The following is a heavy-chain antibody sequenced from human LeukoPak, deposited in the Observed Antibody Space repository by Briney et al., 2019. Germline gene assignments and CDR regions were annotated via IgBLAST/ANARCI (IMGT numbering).Heavy chain of an antibody. J-gene: IGHJ6*02. D-gene: IGHD1-26*01. Sequence: GGSLRLSWAASGFTVSSNYMSWVRQAPGKGLEWVSVIYSGGSTYYADSVKGRFTISRDNSKNTLYLQMNSLRAEDTAVYYCARVPGGGGSYYYYYGMDVWGQGTTVTVSS. CDR2: IYSGGST. CDR1: GFTVSSNY. V-gene: IGHV3-66*02. CDR3: ARVPGGGGSYYYYYGMDV.